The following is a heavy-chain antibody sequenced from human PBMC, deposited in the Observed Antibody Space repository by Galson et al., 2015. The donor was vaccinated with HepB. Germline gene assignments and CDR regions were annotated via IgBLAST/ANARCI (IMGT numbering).Heavy chain of an antibody. V-gene: IGHV1-69*13. CDR2: IIPLFGKA. CDR1: GGPFKTYE. J-gene: IGHJ6*03. Sequence: SVKVSCKALGGPFKTYEINWVRQAPGQGLQWLGGIIPLFGKANFAPHFKGRVSLTADEYTNTAYMELTGLTPEDTAVYYCARGIGLPMYMDVWGNGTTVTVSS. D-gene: IGHD3/OR15-3a*01. CDR3: ARGIGLPMYMDV.